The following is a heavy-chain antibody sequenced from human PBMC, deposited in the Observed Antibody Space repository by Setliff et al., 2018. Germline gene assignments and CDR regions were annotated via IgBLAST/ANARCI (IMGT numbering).Heavy chain of an antibody. J-gene: IGHJ6*02. CDR2: IIPILGIP. CDR3: ARDHDNPYYDYGDVDLSDYYYCARAPRIAAAGTWSAGYGMDV. CDR1: GGTFSSYG. D-gene: IGHD6-13*01. V-gene: IGHV1-69*10. Sequence: SVKVSCKASGGTFSSYGISWVRQAPGQGLEWMGGIIPILGIPNYAQKFQGRVTITADESTSTAYMELSSLRSEDTAMYYCARDHDNPYYDYGDVDLSDYYYCARAPRIAAAGTWSAGYGMDVWGQGTTVTVSS.